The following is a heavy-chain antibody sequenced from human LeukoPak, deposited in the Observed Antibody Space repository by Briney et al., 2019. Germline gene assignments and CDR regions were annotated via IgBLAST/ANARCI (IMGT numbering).Heavy chain of an antibody. J-gene: IGHJ4*02. D-gene: IGHD4-17*01. V-gene: IGHV4-61*09. CDR1: GGSISSGSYY. CDR3: ARGPTTVTRAFDY. CDR2: IYTTGST. Sequence: SETLSLTCTVSGGSISSGSYYWSWIRQPAGKGLEWIGHIYTTGSTNYNPSLKSRVTMSVDTSKSQFSLKLTSVTAADTAVYYCARGPTTVTRAFDYWGQGTLVTVSS.